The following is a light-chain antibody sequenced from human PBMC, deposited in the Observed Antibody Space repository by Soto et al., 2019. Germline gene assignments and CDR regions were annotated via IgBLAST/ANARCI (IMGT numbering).Light chain of an antibody. J-gene: IGKJ1*01. V-gene: IGKV1-5*03. CDR3: QQFNTYSWT. CDR1: ESISNW. CDR2: KAS. Sequence: DIQMAQSPSTLSASVGDRVIITCRASESISNWLAWYQQKPGMAPKLLIYKASSLGSGVPSRFSGSGSGTEFTLTISSLQPDDFATYYCQQFNTYSWTFGQGTKVDIK.